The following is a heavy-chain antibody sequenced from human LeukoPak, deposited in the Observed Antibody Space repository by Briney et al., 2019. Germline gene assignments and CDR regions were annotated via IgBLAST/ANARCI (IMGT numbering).Heavy chain of an antibody. J-gene: IGHJ4*02. CDR3: ARGASARQDY. V-gene: IGHV3-7*04. CDR1: GFTFSDYW. CDR2: INQDGSET. D-gene: IGHD2-2*01. Sequence: GGSLRLPCAASGFTFSDYWMSWVRQAPGKGLEWVANINQDGSETYYVDSVEGRFTISRDNAKNSLFLQMSSLRAEDTAVYYCARGASARQDYWGQGTLVTVSS.